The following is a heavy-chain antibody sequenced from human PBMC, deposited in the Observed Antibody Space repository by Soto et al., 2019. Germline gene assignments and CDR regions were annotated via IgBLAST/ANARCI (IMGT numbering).Heavy chain of an antibody. CDR2: IYYSGST. D-gene: IGHD4-17*01. J-gene: IGHJ4*02. Sequence: PSETLSLTCTVSGGSISSSSYYWGWIRQPPGKGLEWIGSIYYSGSTYYNPSLKSRVTISVDTSKNQFSLRLSSVTAADTAVYYCARQYGDYDNWGQGTLVTVSS. CDR1: GGSISSSSYY. CDR3: ARQYGDYDN. V-gene: IGHV4-39*01.